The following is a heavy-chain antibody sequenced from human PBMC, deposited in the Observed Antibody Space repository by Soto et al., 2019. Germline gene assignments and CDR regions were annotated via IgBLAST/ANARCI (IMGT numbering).Heavy chain of an antibody. CDR1: GYRFTSLF. J-gene: IGHJ3*02. Sequence: ASVKVSCKASGYRFTSLFIHWVRQAPGQGLEWMAMINPSDGSTSYAQKFQGRVTMTRDTSTSTVYMELSSLRSEDTAVYYCARLSGAFDIWGQGTMVTVSS. V-gene: IGHV1-46*03. CDR2: INPSDGST. D-gene: IGHD1-26*01. CDR3: ARLSGAFDI.